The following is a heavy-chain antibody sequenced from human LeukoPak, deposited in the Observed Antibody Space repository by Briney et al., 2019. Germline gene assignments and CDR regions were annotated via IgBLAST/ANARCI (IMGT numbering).Heavy chain of an antibody. CDR3: ARDKFGSSWGFDY. V-gene: IGHV3-7*01. D-gene: IGHD6-13*01. CDR1: GFTFSSYW. CDR2: IKQDGSEK. Sequence: GGSLRLSCAASGFTFSSYWMSWVRQAPGKGLKWVANIKQDGSEKYYVDSVKGRFTISRDNAKNSLYLQMNSLRAEDTAVYYCARDKFGSSWGFDYWGQGTLVTVSS. J-gene: IGHJ4*02.